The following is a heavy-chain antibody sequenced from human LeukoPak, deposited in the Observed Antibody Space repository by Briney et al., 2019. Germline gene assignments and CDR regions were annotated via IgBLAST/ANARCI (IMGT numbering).Heavy chain of an antibody. CDR1: GYTFTSYD. V-gene: IGHV1-8*03. J-gene: IGHJ4*02. CDR2: MNPNSGNT. D-gene: IGHD1-26*01. Sequence: GASVKVSCKASGYTFTSYDINWVRQATGQGLEWMGWMNPNSGNTGYAQKFQGRVTITRNTSISTAYMELSSLRSEDTAVYYCARGPVGATKSGYYFDYWGQGTLVTVSS. CDR3: ARGPVGATKSGYYFDY.